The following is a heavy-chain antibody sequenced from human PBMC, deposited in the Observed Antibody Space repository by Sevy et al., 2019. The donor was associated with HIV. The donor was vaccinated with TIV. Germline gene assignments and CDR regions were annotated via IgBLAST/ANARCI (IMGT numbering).Heavy chain of an antibody. J-gene: IGHJ4*02. Sequence: ASVKVSCKVPGYTLSEVSMHWVRQAPGKGLEWMGGFVPEDGEIVYAQKLQVRVTVAEDTLKDKAYLGVTNLRSEDTATYFCVFGDTPRLTGSGTRLKDQSLNYFHFWGQGTLVTVSS. CDR1: GYTLSEVS. V-gene: IGHV1-24*01. CDR2: FVPEDGEI. CDR3: VFGDTPRLTGSGTRLKDQSLNYFHF. D-gene: IGHD2-2*01.